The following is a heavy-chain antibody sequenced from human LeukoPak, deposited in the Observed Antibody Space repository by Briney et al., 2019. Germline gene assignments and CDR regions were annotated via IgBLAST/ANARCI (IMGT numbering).Heavy chain of an antibody. Sequence: GGSLRLSCAASGFTFSNYVIHWVRQAPGKGLEWVAVISYDGSKKYYADSVKGRFTISRDNSKNTLYLQMNSLRAEDTAVYYCAKPTYGGLGAFDIWGQGTMVTVSS. D-gene: IGHD4-23*01. J-gene: IGHJ3*02. CDR1: GFTFSNYV. CDR2: ISYDGSKK. V-gene: IGHV3-30-3*02. CDR3: AKPTYGGLGAFDI.